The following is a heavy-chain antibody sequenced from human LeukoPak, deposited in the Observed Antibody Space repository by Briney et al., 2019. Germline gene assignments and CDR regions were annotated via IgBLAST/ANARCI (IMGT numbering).Heavy chain of an antibody. J-gene: IGHJ4*02. Sequence: PSETLSLTCAVYGGCFSDYYWSWIRQPPGKGLEWIGEINHSGSTNYHPSLESRVIISIDTSKNQFSLNLTSVTAADRAIYYCARDSGISGRYGSFDFWGQGILVTVSS. CDR3: ARDSGISGRYGSFDF. CDR2: INHSGST. D-gene: IGHD6-19*01. V-gene: IGHV4-34*01. CDR1: GGCFSDYY.